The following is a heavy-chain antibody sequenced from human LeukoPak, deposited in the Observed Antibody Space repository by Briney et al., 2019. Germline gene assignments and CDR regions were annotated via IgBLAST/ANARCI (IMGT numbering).Heavy chain of an antibody. V-gene: IGHV3-53*01. Sequence: PGGSLRLSCAASGFTVSSNYMSWVRRAPGEGLEWVSVIYSGGSTYYADSVKGRFTISRDNSKNTLYLQMNSLRAEDTAVYYCASSGSYPDDAFDIWGQGTMVTVSS. CDR2: IYSGGST. J-gene: IGHJ3*02. CDR3: ASSGSYPDDAFDI. D-gene: IGHD1-26*01. CDR1: GFTVSSNY.